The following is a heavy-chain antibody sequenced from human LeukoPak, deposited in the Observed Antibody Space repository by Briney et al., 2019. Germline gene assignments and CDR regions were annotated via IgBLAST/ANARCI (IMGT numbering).Heavy chain of an antibody. Sequence: GGSLRLSCAASGFTFSSYEMNWVRQAPGKGLEWVSVISGSGVSTYYADSVRGRFTISRDNSKNTLFLQMNSLRPEDTAVYYCARGPDYDILADYFDYWGQGTLVTVSS. CDR3: ARGPDYDILADYFDY. J-gene: IGHJ4*02. V-gene: IGHV3-23*01. CDR2: ISGSGVST. CDR1: GFTFSSYE. D-gene: IGHD3-9*01.